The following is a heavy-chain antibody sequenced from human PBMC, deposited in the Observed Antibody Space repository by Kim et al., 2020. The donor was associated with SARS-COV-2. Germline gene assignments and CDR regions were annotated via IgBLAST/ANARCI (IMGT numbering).Heavy chain of an antibody. Sequence: RFTISRDNSKNTLYLQMNSLRAEDTAVYYCAKDGAYDSSGYYYYYYGMDVWGQGTTVTVSS. CDR3: AKDGAYDSSGYYYYYYGMDV. D-gene: IGHD3-22*01. J-gene: IGHJ6*02. V-gene: IGHV3-30*02.